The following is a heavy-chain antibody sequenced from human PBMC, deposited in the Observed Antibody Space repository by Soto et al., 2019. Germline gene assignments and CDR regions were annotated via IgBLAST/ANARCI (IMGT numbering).Heavy chain of an antibody. Sequence: GGSMRLSCAASGFTFSSYGRHWVRQAPGKGLEWVAVISYDGSNKYYADSVKGRFTISRDNSKNTLYLQMNSLRAEDTAVYYCTTRTYYDYVWGSSNDYWGQGTLVTVSS. D-gene: IGHD3-16*01. CDR3: TTRTYYDYVWGSSNDY. CDR1: GFTFSSYG. J-gene: IGHJ4*02. CDR2: ISYDGSNK. V-gene: IGHV3-30*03.